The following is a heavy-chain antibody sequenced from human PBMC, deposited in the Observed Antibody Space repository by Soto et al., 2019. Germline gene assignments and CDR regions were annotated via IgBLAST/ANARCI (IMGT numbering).Heavy chain of an antibody. CDR2: INPSGGST. D-gene: IGHD3-3*01. Sequence: ASVKVSCKASGYTFTSYYMHWVRQAPGQGLEWMGIINPSGGSTSYAQKFQGRVTMTRDTSTSTVYMELSSLRSEDTAVYYCSGRITIFGVVIIPYYGMDVWGQGTTVTV. CDR3: SGRITIFGVVIIPYYGMDV. CDR1: GYTFTSYY. J-gene: IGHJ6*02. V-gene: IGHV1-46*01.